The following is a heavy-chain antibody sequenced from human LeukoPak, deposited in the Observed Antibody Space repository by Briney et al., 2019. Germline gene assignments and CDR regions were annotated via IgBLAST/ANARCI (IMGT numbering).Heavy chain of an antibody. V-gene: IGHV3-23*01. CDR3: ARGGVDHYGSGTYYLMYYFDH. J-gene: IGHJ4*02. CDR1: GFTFNSYG. Sequence: AGGSLRLSCAASGFTFNSYGMSWVRQAPEKGLEWVSGISGSGGATYYADSVKGRFTVSRDDPHNTLYLQMNSVRAEDTAVYFCARGGVDHYGSGTYYLMYYFDHWGQGALVTVSS. CDR2: ISGSGGAT. D-gene: IGHD3-10*01.